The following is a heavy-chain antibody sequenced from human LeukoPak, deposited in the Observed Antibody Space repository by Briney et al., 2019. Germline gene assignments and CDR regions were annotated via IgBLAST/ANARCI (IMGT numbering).Heavy chain of an antibody. J-gene: IGHJ4*02. Sequence: SVKVSCKASGGTFSSYAISWVRQAPGQGLEWMGGIIPIFGTANYAQKFQGRVTITADESTSTAYMELSSLRSKDTAVYYCARDSEYYGSGSYYGDPFDYWGQGTLVTVSS. CDR3: ARDSEYYGSGSYYGDPFDY. CDR1: GGTFSSYA. CDR2: IIPIFGTA. D-gene: IGHD3-10*01. V-gene: IGHV1-69*01.